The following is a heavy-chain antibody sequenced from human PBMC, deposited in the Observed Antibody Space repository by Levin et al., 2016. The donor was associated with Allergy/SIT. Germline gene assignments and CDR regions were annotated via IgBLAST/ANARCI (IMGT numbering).Heavy chain of an antibody. V-gene: IGHV3-64*01. CDR2: ISSNGGST. D-gene: IGHD3-22*01. CDR3: ARGGTYYYDSSAFDY. Sequence: WIRQPPGKGLEYVSAISSNGGSTYYANSVKGRFTISRDNSKNTLYLQMGSLRAEDMAVYYCARGGTYYYDSSAFDYWGQGTLVTVSS. J-gene: IGHJ4*02.